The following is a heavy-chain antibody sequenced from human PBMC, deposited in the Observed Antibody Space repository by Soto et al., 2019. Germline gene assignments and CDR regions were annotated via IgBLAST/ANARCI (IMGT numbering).Heavy chain of an antibody. Sequence: EAPLRISCAASRFTFHSHAPHWSRQAPGKGLEWVAVISYYGSNKYYADSVKGRFTISRDNSKNTLYLQMNSLRAEDTAVYYCARAGYCSGCSCYYFDYWGQGSLVTVSS. CDR3: ARAGYCSGCSCYYFDY. J-gene: IGHJ4*02. V-gene: IGHV3-30-3*01. CDR2: ISYYGSNK. D-gene: IGHD2-15*01. CDR1: RFTFHSHA.